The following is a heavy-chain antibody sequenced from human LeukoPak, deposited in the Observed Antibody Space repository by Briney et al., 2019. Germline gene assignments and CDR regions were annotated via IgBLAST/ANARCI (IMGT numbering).Heavy chain of an antibody. D-gene: IGHD6-19*01. V-gene: IGHV3-7*01. CDR1: GFISGSYW. CDR2: IKQDGSEK. J-gene: IGHJ6*02. Sequence: GGSLRLSCAASGFISGSYWMSWVRQAPGKGLEWVANIKQDGSEKYYVDSVKGRFTISRDNSKNTLYLQMNSLRAEDTAVYYCARGTPSSSGWLYYGMDVWGQGTTVTVSS. CDR3: ARGTPSSSGWLYYGMDV.